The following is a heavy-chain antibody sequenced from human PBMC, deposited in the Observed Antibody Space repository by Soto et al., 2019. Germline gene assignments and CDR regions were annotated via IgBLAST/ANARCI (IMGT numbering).Heavy chain of an antibody. J-gene: IGHJ6*02. Sequence: SETLSLTCAVSGGSISSGGYSWSWIRQPPGKGLEWIGYIYHSGSTYYNPSLKSRVTISVDRSKNQFSLKLSSVTAADTAVYYCAAHFGVVTPDPTGSGMDVWGQGTTVTVSS. D-gene: IGHD3-3*01. CDR2: IYHSGST. V-gene: IGHV4-30-2*01. CDR1: GGSISSGGYS. CDR3: AAHFGVVTPDPTGSGMDV.